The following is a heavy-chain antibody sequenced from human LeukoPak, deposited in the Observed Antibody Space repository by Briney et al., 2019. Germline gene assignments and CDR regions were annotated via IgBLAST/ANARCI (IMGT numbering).Heavy chain of an antibody. D-gene: IGHD4-11*01. CDR3: ARGLRYDYSNPPPFDC. CDR1: GYTFTSYY. Sequence: ASVKVSCKASGYTFTSYYMHWVRQAPGQGLEWMGIINPSGAGTTYAQKFQGRVTMTRDTSTSTVYMELSSLRSEDTAVYYCARGLRYDYSNPPPFDCLGQGTMVTVSS. CDR2: INPSGAGT. J-gene: IGHJ4*01. V-gene: IGHV1-46*01.